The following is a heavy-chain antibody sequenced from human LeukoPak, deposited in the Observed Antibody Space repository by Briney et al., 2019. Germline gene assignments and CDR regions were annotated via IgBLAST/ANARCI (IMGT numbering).Heavy chain of an antibody. V-gene: IGHV3-23*01. J-gene: IGHJ4*02. CDR2: IDGSGYST. CDR3: ARCLVGVTDF. D-gene: IGHD1-26*01. Sequence: GGSLRLSCAASGFIFSSYGMHWVRRAPGKGLEWVSSIDGSGYSTYYADSVKGRFTISRDNSKNILYLQMDSLRAEDTSVYYCARCLVGVTDFWGQGTLGTVSS. CDR1: GFIFSSYG.